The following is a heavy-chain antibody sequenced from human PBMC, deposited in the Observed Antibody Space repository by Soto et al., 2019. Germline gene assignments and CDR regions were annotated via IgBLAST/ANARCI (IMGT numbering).Heavy chain of an antibody. Sequence: QVQLVESGGGLVKPGGSLRLSCAASGFAFSDFYMSWTRQAPGKGLGWISYISGGGTTVFYADSVQGRFTISRDNAQKSLYLQMDSLTSEDTARYYCARDREPSVYHGMAVWGQGTTVTVSS. J-gene: IGHJ6*02. CDR1: GFAFSDFY. V-gene: IGHV3-11*01. CDR3: ARDREPSVYHGMAV. CDR2: ISGGGTTV.